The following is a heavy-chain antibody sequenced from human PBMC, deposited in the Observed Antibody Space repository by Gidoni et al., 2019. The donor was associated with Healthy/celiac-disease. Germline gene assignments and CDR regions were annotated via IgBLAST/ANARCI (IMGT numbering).Heavy chain of an antibody. CDR1: GFNFSDYY. V-gene: IGHV3-11*01. D-gene: IGHD3-22*01. Sequence: VQLVESGGGLVKPGGSLKLSCPASGFNFSDYYRSWLRPAPGKGLEWVSYISSSGSTIYYADSVKGRFTISRDNAKNSLYLQMNSLRAEDTAVYYCARADSSLADAFDIWGQGTMVTVSS. CDR2: ISSSGSTI. J-gene: IGHJ3*02. CDR3: ARADSSLADAFDI.